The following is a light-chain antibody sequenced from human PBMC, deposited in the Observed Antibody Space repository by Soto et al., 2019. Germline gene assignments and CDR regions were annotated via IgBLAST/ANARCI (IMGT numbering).Light chain of an antibody. V-gene: IGKV1-39*01. J-gene: IGKJ4*01. CDR1: QSISNY. CDR3: QQSYKSPLT. CDR2: VAS. Sequence: DIQMTQSPSSLSASVGDRVTIACRASQSISNYLNWYQQKTGKAPKLLISVASTLQSGVPSRFSGSGYGTKVTLTISSLQPADFATYYCQQSYKSPLTFGGGTKVEMK.